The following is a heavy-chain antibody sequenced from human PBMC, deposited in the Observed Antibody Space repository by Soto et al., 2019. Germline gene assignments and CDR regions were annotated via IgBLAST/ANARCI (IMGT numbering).Heavy chain of an antibody. J-gene: IGHJ4*02. Sequence: QVQLVESGGGVVQPGTSLRLSCATSGFTFSSYGMYWVRQAPGKGLECVAVIWYEGANEYYADSVKGRFTISRDNSKNTLYLQMNSLRAEDTAIYYCAKDVGNSWSYYFDFWGQGTLVTVSS. V-gene: IGHV3-33*06. CDR3: AKDVGNSWSYYFDF. CDR2: IWYEGANE. D-gene: IGHD6-13*01. CDR1: GFTFSSYG.